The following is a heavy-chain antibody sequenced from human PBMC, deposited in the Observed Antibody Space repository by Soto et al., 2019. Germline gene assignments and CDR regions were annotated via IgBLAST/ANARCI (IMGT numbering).Heavy chain of an antibody. J-gene: IGHJ6*02. CDR3: ERLSSFRGMDV. Sequence: SQTLSLTCAISGDSVSSDSAAWSWIRQSPSRGLEWLGRTYYRSKWNNDYAVSVNSRIAINPDTSKNQFSLQLYSLTPEDTAVYYCERLSSFRGMDVWGHGTPVTVSS. CDR2: TYYRSKWNN. D-gene: IGHD3-16*01. CDR1: GDSVSSDSAA. V-gene: IGHV6-1*01.